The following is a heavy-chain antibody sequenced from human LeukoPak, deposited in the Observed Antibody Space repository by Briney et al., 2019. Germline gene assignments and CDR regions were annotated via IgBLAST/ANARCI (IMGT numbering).Heavy chain of an antibody. D-gene: IGHD3-10*01. CDR1: GYTLTELS. Sequence: ASVKVSCKVSGYTLTELSMHWVRQAPGKGLEWMGGFDPEDGETIYAQKFQGRVTMTEDTSTDTAYMELSSLRSEDTAVYYCATHVLLWFGELIPLDYWGQGTPVTVSS. CDR3: ATHVLLWFGELIPLDY. V-gene: IGHV1-24*01. CDR2: FDPEDGET. J-gene: IGHJ4*02.